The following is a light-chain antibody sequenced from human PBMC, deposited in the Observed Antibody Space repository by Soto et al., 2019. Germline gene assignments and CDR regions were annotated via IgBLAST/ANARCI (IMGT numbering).Light chain of an antibody. CDR1: QSISSL. V-gene: IGKV1-5*03. CDR2: KAS. Sequence: DIQMTQSPSTLSASVGDRVTITCRASQSISSLLAWYQQTPGRAPTLLIYKASTLEGGVPSRFSGSGSGTEFTLTNSSLQPNDFATYYCQQYNSYPLTFGQGTRLEIK. CDR3: QQYNSYPLT. J-gene: IGKJ5*01.